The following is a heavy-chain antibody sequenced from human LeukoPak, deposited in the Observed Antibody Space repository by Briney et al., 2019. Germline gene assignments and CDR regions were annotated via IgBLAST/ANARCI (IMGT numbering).Heavy chain of an antibody. CDR1: GGSISSGGYS. J-gene: IGHJ5*02. CDR3: ARWGVYYDFWSGTRFDP. D-gene: IGHD3-3*01. Sequence: SETLSLTCAVSGGSISSGGYSWSWIRQPPGKGLEWIGYIYHSGSTYYNPSLKSRVTISVDRSKNQFSLKLSSVTAADTAVYYCARWGVYYDFWSGTRFDPWGQGTLVTVSS. CDR2: IYHSGST. V-gene: IGHV4-30-2*01.